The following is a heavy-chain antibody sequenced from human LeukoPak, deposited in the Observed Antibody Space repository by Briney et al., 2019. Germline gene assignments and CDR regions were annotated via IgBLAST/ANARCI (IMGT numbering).Heavy chain of an antibody. CDR3: ARAVGGWDMNFDY. J-gene: IGHJ4*02. Sequence: GASVKVSCKASGGTFSSYAISWVRQAPGQGLEWMGGIIPIFGTANYAQKFQGRVTITTDESTSTAYMELSSLRSEDTAVYYCARAVGGWDMNFDYWGQGTLVTVSS. D-gene: IGHD6-19*01. V-gene: IGHV1-69*05. CDR2: IIPIFGTA. CDR1: GGTFSSYA.